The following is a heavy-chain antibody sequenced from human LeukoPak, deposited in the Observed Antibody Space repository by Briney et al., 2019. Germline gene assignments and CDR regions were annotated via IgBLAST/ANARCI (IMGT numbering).Heavy chain of an antibody. CDR3: AKVKGYSYGYNDY. D-gene: IGHD5-18*01. CDR2: ISGSGGST. V-gene: IGHV3-23*01. CDR1: GFTFSSYA. Sequence: GGSLSLSCAASGFTFSSYAMSWVRQAPGKGLEWVSAISGSGGSTYYADSVKGRFTISRDNSKNTLYLQMNSLRAEDTAVYYCAKVKGYSYGYNDYWGQGTLVTVSS. J-gene: IGHJ4*02.